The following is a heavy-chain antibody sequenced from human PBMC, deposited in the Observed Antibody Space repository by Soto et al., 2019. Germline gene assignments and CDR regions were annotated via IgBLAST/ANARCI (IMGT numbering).Heavy chain of an antibody. D-gene: IGHD1-7*01. Sequence: EVKVLDSGGGLVQPRGSLRLSCAVSGFTFSNYAMSWVRQAPGKGLEWVSHITAGGTTYYADSVKGRFIISRDISRNTLYLQMNSLRAEDTALYYCAKCFQMYWNYDAFHVWGQGTMVTVSS. CDR3: AKCFQMYWNYDAFHV. V-gene: IGHV3-23*01. CDR1: GFTFSNYA. CDR2: ITAGGTT. J-gene: IGHJ3*01.